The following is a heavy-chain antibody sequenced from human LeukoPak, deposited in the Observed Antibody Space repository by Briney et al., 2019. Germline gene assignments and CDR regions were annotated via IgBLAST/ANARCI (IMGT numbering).Heavy chain of an antibody. CDR1: GGSISSGSYY. Sequence: PSQTPSLTCTVSGGSISSGSYYWSWIRQPAGKGPEWIGRIYTSGSTNYNPSLKSRVTISVDTSKNQFSLKLSSVTAADTAVYYCARVSYYDSSGKFDYWGQGTLVTVSS. D-gene: IGHD3-22*01. J-gene: IGHJ4*02. CDR2: IYTSGST. CDR3: ARVSYYDSSGKFDY. V-gene: IGHV4-61*02.